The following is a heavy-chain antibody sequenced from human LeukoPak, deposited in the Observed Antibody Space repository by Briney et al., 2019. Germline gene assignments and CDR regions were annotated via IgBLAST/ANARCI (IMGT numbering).Heavy chain of an antibody. D-gene: IGHD3-3*01. CDR3: AKVWGMFSYYDFWSGYDDY. Sequence: PGGSLRLSCAASGFTLDDYTMHWVRHAPGKGLEWVSLISWDGGSTYYADSVKGRFTISRDNSKNTLYLQMNSLRAEDTAVYYCAKVWGMFSYYDFWSGYDDYWGQGTLVTVSS. V-gene: IGHV3-43*01. CDR1: GFTLDDYT. CDR2: ISWDGGST. J-gene: IGHJ4*02.